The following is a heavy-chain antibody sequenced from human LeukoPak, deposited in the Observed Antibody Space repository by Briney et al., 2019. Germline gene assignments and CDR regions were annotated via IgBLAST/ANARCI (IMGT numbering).Heavy chain of an antibody. D-gene: IGHD6-13*01. V-gene: IGHV4-59*08. Sequence: SETLSPTCTVSGGSISSYYWSWIRQPPGKGLEWIGYIYYSGSTNYNPSLKSRVTISVDTSKNQFSLKLSSVTAADTAVYYCARHQRGYVPGAFDIWGQGTMVTVSS. CDR1: GGSISSYY. CDR2: IYYSGST. CDR3: ARHQRGYVPGAFDI. J-gene: IGHJ3*02.